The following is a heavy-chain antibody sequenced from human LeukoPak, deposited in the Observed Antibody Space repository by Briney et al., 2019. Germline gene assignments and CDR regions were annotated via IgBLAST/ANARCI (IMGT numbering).Heavy chain of an antibody. D-gene: IGHD6-19*01. Sequence: GGSLRLSCAASGFTFDTYAMHWVRQAPGKGLEWVAVISYDGRNKYYADSVKGRFTISRDHSKNTLYLQMYSLRTEDTAVYYCARDRGTGYSSGWYEAGIDYWGQGTLVTVSS. J-gene: IGHJ4*02. CDR2: ISYDGRNK. V-gene: IGHV3-30*04. CDR3: ARDRGTGYSSGWYEAGIDY. CDR1: GFTFDTYA.